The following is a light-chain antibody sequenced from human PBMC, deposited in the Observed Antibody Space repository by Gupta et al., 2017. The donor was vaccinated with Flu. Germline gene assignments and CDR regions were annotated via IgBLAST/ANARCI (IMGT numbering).Light chain of an antibody. Sequence: PGQTASITCSGDKLGDKYACLYQQKPGQSPVLVIHEDTKRPSGIPERFSGSNSGNTATLTISGAQAMDEADYYCQAWDSTTFWVFGGGTKLTVL. J-gene: IGLJ3*02. CDR1: KLGDKY. V-gene: IGLV3-1*01. CDR3: QAWDSTTFWV. CDR2: EDT.